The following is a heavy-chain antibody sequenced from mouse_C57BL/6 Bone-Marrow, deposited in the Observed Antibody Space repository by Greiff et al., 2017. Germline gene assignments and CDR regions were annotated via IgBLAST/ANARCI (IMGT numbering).Heavy chain of an antibody. D-gene: IGHD2-3*01. CDR1: GYTFTDYY. CDR3: AREDGYYVGWYFDV. Sequence: VQLVESGAELVRPGASVKLSCKASGYTFTDYYINWVKQRPGQGLEWIARIYPGSGNTYYNEKFKGKATLTAEKSSSTAYMQLSSLTSEDSAVYFCAREDGYYVGWYFDVWGTGTTVTVSS. CDR2: IYPGSGNT. J-gene: IGHJ1*03. V-gene: IGHV1-76*01.